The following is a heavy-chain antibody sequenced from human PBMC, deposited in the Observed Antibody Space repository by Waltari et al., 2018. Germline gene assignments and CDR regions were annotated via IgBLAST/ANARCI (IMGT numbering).Heavy chain of an antibody. Sequence: EVQLVESGGALIQPGGSLSLSCAASGFTVSYNYMSWVRQVPGTAPEWVSVIYATGDTYYADSVRGRFTISRDTSKNTVYLQMDSLGAADTAVYYCARAGLGSPSQWLQVLDSWGQGTLVTVSA. J-gene: IGHJ4*02. CDR1: GFTVSYNY. V-gene: IGHV3-53*01. D-gene: IGHD6-19*01. CDR3: ARAGLGSPSQWLQVLDS. CDR2: IYATGDT.